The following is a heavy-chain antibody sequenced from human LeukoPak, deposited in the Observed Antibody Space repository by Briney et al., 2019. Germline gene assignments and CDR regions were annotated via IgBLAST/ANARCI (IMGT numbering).Heavy chain of an antibody. CDR3: ARGGRITAAVGFNWFDL. Sequence: GSLRLSCAASGFNFSNAWMNWVRQPPGKGLEWIGSILYSGSTYYNPSLKSRVTISIDTSKNQFSLKLSSVTAADTALYYCARGGRITAAVGFNWFDLWGQGTLVTVSS. CDR1: GFNFSNAW. V-gene: IGHV4-38-2*01. CDR2: ILYSGST. D-gene: IGHD6-25*01. J-gene: IGHJ5*02.